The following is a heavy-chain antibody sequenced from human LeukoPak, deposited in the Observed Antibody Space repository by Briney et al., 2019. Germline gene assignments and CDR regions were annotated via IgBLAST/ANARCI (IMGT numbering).Heavy chain of an antibody. V-gene: IGHV1-46*01. Sequence: ASVKVSCKASGYTFTSYYMHWVRQAPGQGLEWMGIINPSGGSTSYAQKFQGRDTMTRDTSTSTVYMELSSLRSEDTAVYYCARDGKPTMIEYYFDYWGQGTLVTVSS. J-gene: IGHJ4*02. D-gene: IGHD3-22*01. CDR3: ARDGKPTMIEYYFDY. CDR1: GYTFTSYY. CDR2: INPSGGST.